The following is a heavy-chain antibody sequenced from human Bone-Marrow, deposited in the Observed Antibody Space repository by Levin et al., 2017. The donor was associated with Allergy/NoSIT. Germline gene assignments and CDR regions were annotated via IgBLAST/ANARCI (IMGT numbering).Heavy chain of an antibody. CDR3: ARDGNWGFDY. Sequence: ASVKVSCKASGYTFTTYGVNWARQAPGQGLEFMGRINTNNGNTNYAQKLQGRVTMTADTSTSTAYMELRSLGSDDTAMYYCARDGNWGFDYWGQGTLVTVSS. CDR1: GYTFTTYG. J-gene: IGHJ4*02. V-gene: IGHV1-18*01. CDR2: INTNNGNT. D-gene: IGHD7-27*01.